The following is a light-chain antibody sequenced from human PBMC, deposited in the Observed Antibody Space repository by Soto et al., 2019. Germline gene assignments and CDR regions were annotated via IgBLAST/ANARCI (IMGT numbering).Light chain of an antibody. CDR3: LQHNSYPRT. V-gene: IGKV1-17*01. CDR2: STY. Sequence: QSPSSLSASVGDRVTITCRASQDIGNDLGWYQQKPGKAPKRLIYSTYSLQTGVPSRFSGSGSGTDFSLIISLLQPEDSATYFCLQHNSYPRTFGQGTKVDIK. J-gene: IGKJ1*01. CDR1: QDIGND.